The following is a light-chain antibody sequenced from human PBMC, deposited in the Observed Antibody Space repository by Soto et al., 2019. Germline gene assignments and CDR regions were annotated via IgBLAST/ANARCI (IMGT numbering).Light chain of an antibody. CDR2: DAS. CDR1: QSVSSSY. J-gene: IGKJ3*01. V-gene: IGKV3-20*01. CDR3: QQYGNSPFA. Sequence: EIVLTQSPGTLSLSPGERATLSCRASQSVSSSYLAWYQQKPGQAPRLLIYDASSRATGIPDRFSGSGSGTDFTLTISRLEPEEFAVYYCQQYGNSPFAFGPGTKVDIK.